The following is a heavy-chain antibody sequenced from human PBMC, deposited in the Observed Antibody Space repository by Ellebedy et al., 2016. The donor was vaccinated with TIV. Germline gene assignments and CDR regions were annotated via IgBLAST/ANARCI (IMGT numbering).Heavy chain of an antibody. V-gene: IGHV3-7*01. D-gene: IGHD3-10*01. CDR3: ATDGSYGDYRSPAHAFVF. J-gene: IGHJ3*01. Sequence: GESLKISCAASGFSFINYWMTWVRQAPGKGLEWVANINQGGSVKYYVDSVRGRFTISRDNAKNSLYLQMNSLRAGDTAVYYCATDGSYGDYRSPAHAFVFWGQGTMVSVAS. CDR2: INQGGSVK. CDR1: GFSFINYW.